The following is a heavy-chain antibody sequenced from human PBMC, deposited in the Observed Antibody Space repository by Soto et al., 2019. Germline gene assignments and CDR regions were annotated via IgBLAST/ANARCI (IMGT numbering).Heavy chain of an antibody. J-gene: IGHJ5*02. CDR1: RYSFSSYW. CDR2: IFPGDSDT. CDR3: VRGGSNYAS. D-gene: IGHD4-4*01. Sequence: GESLKISCQGSRYSFSSYWIGWVRQMPGKGLEWMGVIFPGDSDTKYGPSFQGQVTISADTSISTAYLQWTSLRGEDTAVYYCVRGGSNYASWGQGTLVTVSS. V-gene: IGHV5-51*01.